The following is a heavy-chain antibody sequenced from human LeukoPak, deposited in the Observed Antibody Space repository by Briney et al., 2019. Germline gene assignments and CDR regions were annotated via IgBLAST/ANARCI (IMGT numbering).Heavy chain of an antibody. V-gene: IGHV3-9*01. CDR2: ISWNSGSI. CDR3: AKDIQYGDGPFDY. J-gene: IGHJ4*02. Sequence: GRSLRLSCAASGFTFDGYAMHWVRQAPGKGLEWVSGISWNSGSIGYADSVKGRFTISRDNAKNSLYLQMNSLRAEDTALYYCAKDIQYGDGPFDYWGQGTLVTVSS. CDR1: GFTFDGYA. D-gene: IGHD4-17*01.